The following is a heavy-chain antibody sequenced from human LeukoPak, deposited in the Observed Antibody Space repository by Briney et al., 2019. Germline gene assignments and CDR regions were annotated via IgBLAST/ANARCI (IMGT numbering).Heavy chain of an antibody. CDR2: IKSDGSST. CDR1: GFTFSNYW. V-gene: IGHV3-74*01. CDR3: ARAFQLRDY. Sequence: GGSLRLSCTASGFTFSNYWMHWVRQAPGKGLVWVSRIKSDGSSTNYADSVKGRFTISRDNAKNTLYLQMNSLRAEDTAVYYCARAFQLRDYWGQGTLVTVSS. J-gene: IGHJ4*02. D-gene: IGHD1-26*01.